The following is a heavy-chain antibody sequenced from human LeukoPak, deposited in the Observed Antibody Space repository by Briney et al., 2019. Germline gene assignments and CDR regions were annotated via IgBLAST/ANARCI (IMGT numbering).Heavy chain of an antibody. Sequence: GGSLRLSCAASGFTFSRHWMTWVRQAPGKGLGWVANIKHDGSEKNYVGSVKGRFTISRDNANNSLYLQMNSLRAEDTAVYYCATPLDYYDRSDSHQGGDWGQGTLVTVSS. V-gene: IGHV3-7*03. CDR1: GFTFSRHW. D-gene: IGHD3-22*01. CDR3: ATPLDYYDRSDSHQGGD. CDR2: IKHDGSEK. J-gene: IGHJ4*02.